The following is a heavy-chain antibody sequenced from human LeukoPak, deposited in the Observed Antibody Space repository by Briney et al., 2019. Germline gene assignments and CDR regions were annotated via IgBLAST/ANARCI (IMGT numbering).Heavy chain of an antibody. CDR2: ISSSSSTI. V-gene: IGHV3-48*01. D-gene: IGHD3-10*01. CDR3: ASCQTYYYGSGSYYNPDYFDY. Sequence: GGSLRLSCAASGLTFSSYSMNWVRQAPGKGLEWVSYISSSSSTIYYADSVKGRFTISRDNAKNSLYLQMNSLRAEDTAVYYCASCQTYYYGSGSYYNPDYFDYWGQGTLVTVSS. CDR1: GLTFSSYS. J-gene: IGHJ4*02.